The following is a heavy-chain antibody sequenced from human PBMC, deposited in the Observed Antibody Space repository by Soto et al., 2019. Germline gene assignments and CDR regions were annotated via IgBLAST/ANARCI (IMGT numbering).Heavy chain of an antibody. CDR2: FVPLFGTT. J-gene: IGHJ4*02. D-gene: IGHD3-16*01. V-gene: IGHV1-69*01. Sequence: QLVQSGSEVKKPGSSVKVSCQASGGTFSGYVVTWVRQAPGQGLEWMGEFVPLFGTTNYAQRFSGRITITAEEYTSTGYMELRTLRPDDTAVYYCATHGLGVSSPPYFDNWGQGTLVTVSS. CDR3: ATHGLGVSSPPYFDN. CDR1: GGTFSGYV.